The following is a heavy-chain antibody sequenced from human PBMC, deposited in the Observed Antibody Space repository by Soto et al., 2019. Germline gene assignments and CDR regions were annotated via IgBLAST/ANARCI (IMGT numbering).Heavy chain of an antibody. J-gene: IGHJ5*01. CDR2: ISYDGTDK. Sequence: QVHLVESGGGVVQPGRSLTISCVGSGFAFSTYGMHWVRQAPAKGLEWVALISYDGTDKYYADSVKGRFSISRDNSKQTLSRQMDSLRHEDTAVYYCAKDFGAWSDSWGQGTLVNVSS. CDR3: AKDFGAWSDS. V-gene: IGHV3-30*18. CDR1: GFAFSTYG. D-gene: IGHD3-10*01.